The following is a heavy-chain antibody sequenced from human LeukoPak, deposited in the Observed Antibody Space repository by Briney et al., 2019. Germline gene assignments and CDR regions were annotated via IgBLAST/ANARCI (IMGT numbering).Heavy chain of an antibody. V-gene: IGHV1-69*13. Sequence: SVKVSCKASGGTFSSYAISWVRQAPGQGLEWMGGIIPIFGTANYAQKFQGRVTITADESTSTAHMELSSLRSEDTAVYYCARARLPRIAVAGTGTANYWGQGTLVTVSA. CDR3: ARARLPRIAVAGTGTANY. J-gene: IGHJ4*02. CDR1: GGTFSSYA. D-gene: IGHD6-19*01. CDR2: IIPIFGTA.